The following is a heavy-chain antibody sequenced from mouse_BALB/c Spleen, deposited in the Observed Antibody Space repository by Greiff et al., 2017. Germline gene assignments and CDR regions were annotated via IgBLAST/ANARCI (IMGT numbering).Heavy chain of an antibody. D-gene: IGHD2-4*01. CDR3: ARGDYDDGFDY. CDR2: ISSGGSYT. Sequence: EVNVVESGGGLVKPGGSLKLSCAASGFTFSSYAMSWVRQSPEKRLEWVAEISSGGSYTYYPDTVTGRFTISRDNAKNTLYLEMSSLRSEDTAMYYCARGDYDDGFDYWGQGTTLTVSS. CDR1: GFTFSSYA. J-gene: IGHJ2*01. V-gene: IGHV5-9-4*01.